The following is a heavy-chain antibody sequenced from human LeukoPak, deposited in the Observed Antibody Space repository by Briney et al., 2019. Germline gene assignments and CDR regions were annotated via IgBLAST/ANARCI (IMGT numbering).Heavy chain of an antibody. CDR1: GFTFSSYS. D-gene: IGHD6-13*01. Sequence: PGGSLRLSCAASGFTFSSYSMNWVRQAPGKGLEWVANIKQDGSEKYYVDSVKGRFTISRDNAKNSLYLQMNSLRAEDTAVYYCARAQYSYSSSWYWGGRPNWFDPWGQGTLVTVSS. CDR3: ARAQYSYSSSWYWGGRPNWFDP. J-gene: IGHJ5*02. V-gene: IGHV3-7*01. CDR2: IKQDGSEK.